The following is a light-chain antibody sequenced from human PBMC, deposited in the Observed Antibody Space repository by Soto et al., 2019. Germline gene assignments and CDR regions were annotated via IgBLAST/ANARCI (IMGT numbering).Light chain of an antibody. J-gene: IGKJ4*01. CDR2: DAS. CDR1: QSVSSY. Sequence: EIVLTQSPATLSLSPGERATLSCRASQSVSSYLAWYQQKPGQAPRLLIYDASNRATGIPARFSGSGSGTDFTLTISSLEPEDFVVYYCQQRSNWPPGLLTFGGGTKVEIK. CDR3: QQRSNWPPGLLT. V-gene: IGKV3-11*01.